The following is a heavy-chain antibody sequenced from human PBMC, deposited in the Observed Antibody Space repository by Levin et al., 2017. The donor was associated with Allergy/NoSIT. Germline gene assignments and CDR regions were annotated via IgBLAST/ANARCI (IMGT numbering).Heavy chain of an antibody. D-gene: IGHD3-10*01. Sequence: GESLKISCKGSGYSFTSYWIGWVRQMPGKGLEWMGIIYPGDSDTRYSPSFQGQVTISADKSISTAYLQWSSLKASDTAMYYCARLPSYYYGSGSLWFDPWGQGTLVTVSS. J-gene: IGHJ5*02. V-gene: IGHV5-51*01. CDR1: GYSFTSYW. CDR2: IYPGDSDT. CDR3: ARLPSYYYGSGSLWFDP.